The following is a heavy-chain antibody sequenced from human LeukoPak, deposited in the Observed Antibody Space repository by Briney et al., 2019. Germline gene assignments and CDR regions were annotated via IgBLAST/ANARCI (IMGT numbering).Heavy chain of an antibody. J-gene: IGHJ4*02. CDR3: TRAGSGTYNLHY. CDR2: ISSSSVYI. Sequence: GGSLRLSCAASGFTFSSYSINGVRQAPGKGLEWGSSISSSSVYIYYAQSLTGRFTIPRDNPKNSLYLQMNSLRAEDTTVYYCTRAGSGTYNLHYWGQGTLVTVSS. V-gene: IGHV3-21*01. D-gene: IGHD1-26*01. CDR1: GFTFSSYS.